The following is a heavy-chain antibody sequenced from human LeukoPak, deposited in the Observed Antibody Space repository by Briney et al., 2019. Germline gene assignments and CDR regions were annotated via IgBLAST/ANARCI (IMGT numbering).Heavy chain of an antibody. CDR3: ARRSVGAIVEDYFDY. Sequence: SVKVSCKASGGTFSSYAISWVRQAPGQGLEWMGGIIPIFGIANYAQKFQGRVTITTDESTSTAYMELSSLRSEDTAVYYCARRSVGAIVEDYFDYWGQGTLVTVSS. CDR2: IIPIFGIA. J-gene: IGHJ4*02. V-gene: IGHV1-69*05. CDR1: GGTFSSYA. D-gene: IGHD1-26*01.